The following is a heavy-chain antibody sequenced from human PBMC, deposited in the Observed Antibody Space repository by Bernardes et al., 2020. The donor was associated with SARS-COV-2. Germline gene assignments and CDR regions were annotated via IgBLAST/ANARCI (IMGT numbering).Heavy chain of an antibody. CDR1: GGSVSSGSYY. J-gene: IGHJ4*02. D-gene: IGHD3-3*01. Sequence: SETLSLTCTVSGGSVSSGSYYWSWIRQPTGKGLEWIGYIDDSTSTNYNPSLKSRVTISVDTSKNQFSLKLSSVTAADTAVYYCANDQRITIFGVVIEGAFDYWGQGTLVTVSS. CDR2: IDDSTST. V-gene: IGHV4-61*01. CDR3: ANDQRITIFGVVIEGAFDY.